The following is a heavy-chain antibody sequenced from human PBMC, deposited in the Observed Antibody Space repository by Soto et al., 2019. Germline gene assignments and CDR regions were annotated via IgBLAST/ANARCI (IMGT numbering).Heavy chain of an antibody. CDR3: AREGYCSGGSCYYFDY. J-gene: IGHJ4*02. CDR2: IWYDGSNK. Sequence: GGSLRLSCAASGFTFSSYGMHWVRQAPGKGLEWVVVIWYDGSNKYYADSVKGRFTISRDNSKNTLYLQMNSLRAEDTAVYYCAREGYCSGGSCYYFDYWGQGTLVTVSS. CDR1: GFTFSSYG. V-gene: IGHV3-33*01. D-gene: IGHD2-15*01.